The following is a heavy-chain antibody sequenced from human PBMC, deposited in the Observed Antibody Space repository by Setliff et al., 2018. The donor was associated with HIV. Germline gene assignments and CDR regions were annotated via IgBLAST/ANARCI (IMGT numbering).Heavy chain of an antibody. CDR3: ARVPYRSAWFSGGHDAFDV. V-gene: IGHV1-18*01. CDR2: ISGYNGNT. CDR1: GYPFTRYG. D-gene: IGHD6-19*01. Sequence: ASVKVSCKASGYPFTRYGISWVRQAPGQGLEWMGWISGYNGNTKHVQKLQGRVTMTTDTSTSTVYMELRSLRSDDTAVYYCARVPYRSAWFSGGHDAFDVWGQGTMVTVSS. J-gene: IGHJ3*01.